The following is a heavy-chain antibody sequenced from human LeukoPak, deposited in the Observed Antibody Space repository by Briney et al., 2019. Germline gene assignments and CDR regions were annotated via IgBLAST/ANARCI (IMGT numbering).Heavy chain of an antibody. D-gene: IGHD2/OR15-2a*01. CDR1: GFAFSSYW. CDR3: ARDHREGHFTGRYFDL. Sequence: PGGSLRLSCAASGFAFSSYWMSWVRQAPGKGLEWVANIKQDGSEKYYVDSVKGRFTISRDNAKNSLYLQMNSLRAEDTAVYYCARDHREGHFTGRYFDLWGRGTLVTVSS. J-gene: IGHJ2*01. CDR2: IKQDGSEK. V-gene: IGHV3-7*01.